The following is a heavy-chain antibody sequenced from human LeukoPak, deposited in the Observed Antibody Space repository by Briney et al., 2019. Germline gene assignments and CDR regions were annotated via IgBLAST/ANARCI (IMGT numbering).Heavy chain of an antibody. CDR1: GFTFSSYA. CDR3: AREDTEGYYDSSGYYGSDAFDI. V-gene: IGHV3-23*01. J-gene: IGHJ3*02. CDR2: ISGSGGST. Sequence: QSGGSLRLSCAASGFTFSSYAMSWVRQAPGKGLEWVSAISGSGGSTYYADSVKGRFTISRDNSKNALYLQMNSLRAEDTAVYYCAREDTEGYYDSSGYYGSDAFDIWGQGTMVTVSS. D-gene: IGHD3-22*01.